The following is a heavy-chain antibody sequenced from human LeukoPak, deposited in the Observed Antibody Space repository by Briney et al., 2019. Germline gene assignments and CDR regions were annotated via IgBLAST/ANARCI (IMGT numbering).Heavy chain of an antibody. V-gene: IGHV4-34*01. CDR1: GGSFSGYY. CDR2: INHSGST. Sequence: SETLSLTCAVYGGSFSGYYWSWIRQPPGKGLEWIGEINHSGSTNYNPSLKSRVTISVDTSKNQFSLKLSSVTAADTDSGSYFDYWGQGSLVTVSS. CDR3: FDY. J-gene: IGHJ4*02. D-gene: IGHD1-26*01.